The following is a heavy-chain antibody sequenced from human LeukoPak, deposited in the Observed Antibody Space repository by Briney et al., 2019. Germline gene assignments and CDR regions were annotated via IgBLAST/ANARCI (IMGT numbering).Heavy chain of an antibody. V-gene: IGHV3-9*01. CDR3: ASARFTYYYDSSGYFHDY. CDR2: ISWNSGSI. Sequence: PGRSLRLSCAASGFTFDDYAMHWVRQAPGKGLEWVSGISWNSGSIGYADSVKGRFTISRDNAKNSLYLQMNSLRAEDTAVYYCASARFTYYYDSSGYFHDYWGQGTLVTVSS. D-gene: IGHD3-22*01. CDR1: GFTFDDYA. J-gene: IGHJ4*02.